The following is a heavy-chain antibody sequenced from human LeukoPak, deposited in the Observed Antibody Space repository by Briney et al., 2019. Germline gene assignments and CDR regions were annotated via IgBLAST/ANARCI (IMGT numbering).Heavy chain of an antibody. J-gene: IGHJ3*02. CDR3: ARGLPGYAGGDDAFDI. Sequence: SETLSLTCNVSGGSITGYYWSWIRQPPGKGLEYIGYIYYSGITNYNPSLSSRLTISVDTSKNQFSLKLSSVTAADTAKYYCARGLPGYAGGDDAFDIWGQGTVVIVS. CDR1: GGSITGYY. V-gene: IGHV4-59*01. D-gene: IGHD2-2*01. CDR2: IYYSGIT.